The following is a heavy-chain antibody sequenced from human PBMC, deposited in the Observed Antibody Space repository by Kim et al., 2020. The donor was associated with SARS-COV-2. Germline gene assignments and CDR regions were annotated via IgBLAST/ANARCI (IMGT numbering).Heavy chain of an antibody. Sequence: YAAPVKGRFTISRDDSKNTLYLQMNSLKTEDTAVYYCTTALLWFGEPHDYWGQGTLVTVSS. CDR3: TTALLWFGEPHDY. V-gene: IGHV3-15*01. D-gene: IGHD3-10*01. J-gene: IGHJ4*02.